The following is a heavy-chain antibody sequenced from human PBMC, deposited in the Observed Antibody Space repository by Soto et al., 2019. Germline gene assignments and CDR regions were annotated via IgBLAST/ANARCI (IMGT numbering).Heavy chain of an antibody. Sequence: SETLAISCTFYGGSISGCGCCWSWIRQQTGTGWAWIGYIYYSDSTYYNPSLKSRVTISVDTSKNQFSLELGSVTAAYTAVYYCARDNKYYYESSGYRASQIMDVWGQGTTVTVSS. V-gene: IGHV4-31*03. CDR1: GGSISGCGCC. D-gene: IGHD3-22*01. CDR2: IYYSDST. J-gene: IGHJ6*01. CDR3: ARDNKYYYESSGYRASQIMDV.